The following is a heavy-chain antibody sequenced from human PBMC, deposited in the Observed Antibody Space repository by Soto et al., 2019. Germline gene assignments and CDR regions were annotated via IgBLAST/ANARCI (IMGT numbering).Heavy chain of an antibody. V-gene: IGHV3-23*01. CDR1: GFTFSSYA. CDR2: ISGSGGST. Sequence: PGRSLRLSCAASGFTFSSYAMSWVRQAPGKGLEWVSAISGSGGSTYYADSVKGRFTISRDNSKNTLYLQMNSLRAEDTAVYYCAKDNGLKQLVLYYYYGMDVWGQGTTVTVSS. J-gene: IGHJ6*02. D-gene: IGHD6-6*01. CDR3: AKDNGLKQLVLYYYYGMDV.